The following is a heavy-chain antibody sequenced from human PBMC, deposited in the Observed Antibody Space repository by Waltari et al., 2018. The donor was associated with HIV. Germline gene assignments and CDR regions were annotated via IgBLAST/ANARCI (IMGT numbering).Heavy chain of an antibody. CDR1: GFSFSDYW. Sequence: LVQSGGGLVQPGGSLRLSWAASGFSFSDYWMHWVGQSPWKGLEGVSRMNSDGGDATYADSVKGRFTVSRDNAKNTLFLEMSSLRVEDTAVYYCARDDYDFWSGPRRDKNYGMDVWGQGTAVTVSS. D-gene: IGHD3-3*01. CDR2: MNSDGGDA. V-gene: IGHV3-74*01. CDR3: ARDDYDFWSGPRRDKNYGMDV. J-gene: IGHJ6*02.